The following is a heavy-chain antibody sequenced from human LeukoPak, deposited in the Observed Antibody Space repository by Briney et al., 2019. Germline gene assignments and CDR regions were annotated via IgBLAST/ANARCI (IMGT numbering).Heavy chain of an antibody. CDR2: ISGSGGST. D-gene: IGHD5-18*01. Sequence: GESLKISCAASGFTFSSYAMSWVRQAPGKGLEWVSAISGSGGSTYYADSVKGRFTISRDNSKNTLYLQMNSLRAEDTAVYYCAKPSTAMVYWGQGTLVTVSS. CDR3: AKPSTAMVY. J-gene: IGHJ4*02. V-gene: IGHV3-23*01. CDR1: GFTFSSYA.